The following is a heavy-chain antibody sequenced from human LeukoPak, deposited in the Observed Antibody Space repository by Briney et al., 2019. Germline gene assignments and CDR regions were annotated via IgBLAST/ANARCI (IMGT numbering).Heavy chain of an antibody. D-gene: IGHD3-10*01. CDR3: ATRAMVRGVITSYFDY. J-gene: IGHJ4*02. CDR2: IYYNGST. Sequence: PSETLSLTCTVSGGSISSSSYYWGWIRQPPGKGLEWIGSIYYNGSTYYNPSLKSRVTISVDTSKNQFSLKLSSVTAADTAVYYCATRAMVRGVITSYFDYWGQGTLVTVSS. V-gene: IGHV4-39*07. CDR1: GGSISSSSYY.